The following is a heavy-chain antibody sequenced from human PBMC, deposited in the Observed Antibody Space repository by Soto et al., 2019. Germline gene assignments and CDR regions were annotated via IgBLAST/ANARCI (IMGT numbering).Heavy chain of an antibody. D-gene: IGHD3-22*01. CDR1: GFTVSSNY. Sequence: GSLRLSCAASGFTVSSNYMSWVRQAPGKGLEWVSVIYSGGSTYYADSVKGRFTISRDNSKNTLYLQMNSLRAEDTAVYYCARASRNYYDSSGYLYYIDYWGQGAVVTVSS. V-gene: IGHV3-66*01. J-gene: IGHJ4*02. CDR3: ARASRNYYDSSGYLYYIDY. CDR2: IYSGGST.